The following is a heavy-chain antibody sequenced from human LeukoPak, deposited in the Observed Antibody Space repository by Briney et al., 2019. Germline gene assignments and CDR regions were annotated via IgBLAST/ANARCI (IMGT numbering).Heavy chain of an antibody. D-gene: IGHD3-10*01. CDR1: GFTFSSYW. Sequence: GGSLRLSCAASGFTFSSYWMSWVRQAPGKGLEWVANINQDGSEKYYVDSVKGRFTISRDNAKNSLYLQMNSLRAEDTAVYYCARDSGDRTVDYWGQGTLVTVSS. CDR3: ARDSGDRTVDY. CDR2: INQDGSEK. V-gene: IGHV3-7*01. J-gene: IGHJ4*02.